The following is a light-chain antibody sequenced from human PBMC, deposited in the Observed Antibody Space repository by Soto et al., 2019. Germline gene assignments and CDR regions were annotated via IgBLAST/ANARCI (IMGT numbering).Light chain of an antibody. Sequence: DIQMTQSPSTLSASVGERVTISCRASQSVSNWLAWYQQKPGKAPKVLIYDVSSLDRGVPSRFSGSGSGTEFTLTISSLQPDDFATYYCQQYNSYWTFGQGTKVGIK. J-gene: IGKJ1*01. CDR1: QSVSNW. V-gene: IGKV1-5*01. CDR3: QQYNSYWT. CDR2: DVS.